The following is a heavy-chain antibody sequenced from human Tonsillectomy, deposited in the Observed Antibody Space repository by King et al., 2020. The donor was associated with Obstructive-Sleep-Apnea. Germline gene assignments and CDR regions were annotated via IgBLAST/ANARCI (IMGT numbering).Heavy chain of an antibody. CDR1: GGSIRNSY. V-gene: IGHV4-59*01. CDR3: AREGGISGNY. Sequence: VQLQESGPGLVKTSETLSLTCTVSGGSIRNSYWSWLRQPPGKGLVWIGYIYYNGSTTYNPSLKSRVSMSVDTSKNQFSLRLRSVTAADTAVYYCAREGGISGNYWGQGTLVTVSS. J-gene: IGHJ4*02. CDR2: IYYNGST. D-gene: IGHD1-20*01.